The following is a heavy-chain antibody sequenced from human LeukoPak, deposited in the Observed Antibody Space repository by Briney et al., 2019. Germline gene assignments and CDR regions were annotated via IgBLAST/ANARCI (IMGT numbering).Heavy chain of an antibody. J-gene: IGHJ4*02. Sequence: GASEKVSCKASGYTFTSYYMHWVRQAPAQGLEWMGIINPSAGSTSYAQKFQGRVTMTRDTSTSTVYMELSSLRSEDTAVYYCARGGLQLLAPLDYWGQGTLVTVSS. CDR3: ARGGLQLLAPLDY. D-gene: IGHD5-18*01. CDR2: INPSAGST. V-gene: IGHV1-46*01. CDR1: GYTFTSYY.